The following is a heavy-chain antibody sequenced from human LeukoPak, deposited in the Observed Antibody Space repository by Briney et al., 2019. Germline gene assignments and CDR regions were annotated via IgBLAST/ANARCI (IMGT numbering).Heavy chain of an antibody. Sequence: PGGSLKLSCAASGFTFSGSAMHWVRQASGKGLERVGRIRSKANSYATAYAASVKGRFTISRDDSKNTAYLQMNSLKTEDTAVYYCTPVPAAVDYWGQGTLVTVSS. CDR3: TPVPAAVDY. J-gene: IGHJ4*02. V-gene: IGHV3-73*01. CDR2: IRSKANSYAT. D-gene: IGHD2-2*01. CDR1: GFTFSGSA.